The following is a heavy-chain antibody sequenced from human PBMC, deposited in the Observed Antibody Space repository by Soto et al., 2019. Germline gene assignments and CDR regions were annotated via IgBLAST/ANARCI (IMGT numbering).Heavy chain of an antibody. V-gene: IGHV3-23*01. D-gene: IGHD3-22*01. J-gene: IGHJ4*02. CDR2: ISGGGGST. Sequence: GGSLRLSCAASGVTFSSYAMSWVRQAPGKGLEWVSAISGGGGSTYYADSVKGRFTISRDNSKNTLYLQMNSLRAEDTAVYYCAKDLGDYYGSSGYYPASSFDYWGQGTLVTVSS. CDR1: GVTFSSYA. CDR3: AKDLGDYYGSSGYYPASSFDY.